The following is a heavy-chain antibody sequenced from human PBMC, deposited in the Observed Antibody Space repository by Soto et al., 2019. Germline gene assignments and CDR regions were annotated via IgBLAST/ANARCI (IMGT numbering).Heavy chain of an antibody. CDR2: IIPIFGTA. J-gene: IGHJ4*02. D-gene: IGHD2-15*01. CDR1: GYTFTSYG. Sequence: ASVKVSCKASGYTFTSYGISWVRQAPGQGLEWMGGIIPIFGTANYAQKFQGRVTITADESTSTAYMELSSLRSEDTAVYYCARGLSGGSSDYWGQGTLVTVSA. V-gene: IGHV1-69*13. CDR3: ARGLSGGSSDY.